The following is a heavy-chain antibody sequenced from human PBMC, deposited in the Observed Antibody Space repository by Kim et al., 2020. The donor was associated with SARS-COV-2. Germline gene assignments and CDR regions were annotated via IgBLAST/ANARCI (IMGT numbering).Heavy chain of an antibody. J-gene: IGHJ6*02. CDR3: ATRMVRGWGMDV. V-gene: IGHV1-69*13. CDR1: GGTFSSYA. D-gene: IGHD3-10*01. CDR2: IIPIFGTA. Sequence: SVKVSCKASGGTFSSYAISWVRQAPGQGLEWMGGIIPIFGTANYAQKFQGRVTITADESTSTAYMELSSLRSEDTAVYYCATRMVRGWGMDVWGQGTTVTVSS.